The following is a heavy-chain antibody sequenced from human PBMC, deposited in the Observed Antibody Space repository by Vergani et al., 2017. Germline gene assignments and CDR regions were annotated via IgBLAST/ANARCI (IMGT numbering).Heavy chain of an antibody. CDR2: IYYSGST. D-gene: IGHD6-13*01. Sequence: QLHLQESGPGLVKPSETLSLTCTVSGGSISSYYWSWIRQPPGKGLEWIGYIYYSGSTNYNPSLKSRVTISVDTSKNQFSLKLSSVTAADTAVYYCARGPYSSSWYYSWFDPWGQGTLVTVSS. V-gene: IGHV4-59*01. J-gene: IGHJ5*02. CDR3: ARGPYSSSWYYSWFDP. CDR1: GGSISSYY.